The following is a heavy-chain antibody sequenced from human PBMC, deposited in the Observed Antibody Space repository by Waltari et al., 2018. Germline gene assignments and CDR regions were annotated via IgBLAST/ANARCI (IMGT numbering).Heavy chain of an antibody. D-gene: IGHD2-15*01. CDR1: GFTVRSNY. CDR3: ARGAFRAYQPLLYFDY. J-gene: IGHJ4*02. Sequence: ELQLVETGGGLVRPGGSRRLSCAATGFTVRSNYINWVRQAPGKGPEWLSVMYSGGSTDYADSVKGRFTISRDNSKNTLYLQMDSLTAEDTAIYYCARGAFRAYQPLLYFDYWGLGTPVTVSS. CDR2: MYSGGST. V-gene: IGHV3-53*02.